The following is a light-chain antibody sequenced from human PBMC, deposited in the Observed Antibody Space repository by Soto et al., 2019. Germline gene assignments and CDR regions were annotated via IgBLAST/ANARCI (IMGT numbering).Light chain of an antibody. CDR2: EVS. V-gene: IGLV2-14*01. J-gene: IGLJ2*01. Sequence: QSVLTQPASVSGSPGQSITISCTGTSSDIGYYNYVSWYQQHPGKAPKLMIYEVSDRPSGVSNRFSGSKSGNTASLTISGLQGEDEADYYCSSYTTSSTVVFGGGTKVTVL. CDR1: SSDIGYYNY. CDR3: SSYTTSSTVV.